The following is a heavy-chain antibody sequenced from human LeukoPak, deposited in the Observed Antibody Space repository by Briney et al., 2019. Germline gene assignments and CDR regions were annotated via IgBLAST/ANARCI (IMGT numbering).Heavy chain of an antibody. Sequence: GGSLRLSCAASGFTFSSYAMSWVRQAPGKGLEWVSAISGSGGSTYYADSVKGRFTISRDNSKNTLYLQMNSLRAVDTAVYYCAKDPYYYDSSGYSAAIDYWGQGTLVTVSS. CDR1: GFTFSSYA. V-gene: IGHV3-23*01. D-gene: IGHD3-22*01. J-gene: IGHJ4*02. CDR3: AKDPYYYDSSGYSAAIDY. CDR2: ISGSGGST.